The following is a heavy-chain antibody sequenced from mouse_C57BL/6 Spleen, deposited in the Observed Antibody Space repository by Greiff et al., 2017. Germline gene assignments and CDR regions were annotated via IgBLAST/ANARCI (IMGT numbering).Heavy chain of an antibody. Sequence: VQLKESGPGLVKPSQSLSLTCSVTGYSITSGYYWNWLRQFPGNKLEWMGYISYDGSNNYNPSLKNRISITRATSQNQFFLKLNSVTTEDTATYYCARGYYSNWYFDVWGTGTTVTVSS. D-gene: IGHD2-5*01. CDR3: ARGYYSNWYFDV. V-gene: IGHV3-6*01. CDR2: ISYDGSN. J-gene: IGHJ1*03. CDR1: GYSITSGYY.